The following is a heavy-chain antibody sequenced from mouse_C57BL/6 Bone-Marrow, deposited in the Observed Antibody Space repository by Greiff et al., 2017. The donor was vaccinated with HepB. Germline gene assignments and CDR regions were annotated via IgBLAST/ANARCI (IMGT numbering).Heavy chain of an antibody. D-gene: IGHD1-2*01. J-gene: IGHJ1*03. CDR3: ARYGYPWYFDV. Sequence: VHVKQSGPELVKPGASVKISCKASGYSFTGYYMNWVKQSPEKSLEWIGEINPSTGGTTYNQKFKAKATLTVDKSSSTAYMQLKSLTSEDSAVYYCARYGYPWYFDVWGTGTTVTVSS. CDR1: GYSFTGYY. CDR2: INPSTGGT. V-gene: IGHV1-42*01.